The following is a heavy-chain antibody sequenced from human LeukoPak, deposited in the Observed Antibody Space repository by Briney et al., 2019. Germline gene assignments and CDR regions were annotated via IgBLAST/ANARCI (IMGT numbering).Heavy chain of an antibody. D-gene: IGHD5/OR15-5a*01. Sequence: GGSLRRSCTTSGFTFGDYALRWVREAPGKGLEWVGFTRSIAYGGTTEYAASVKGRFTILREDSKSIAYLQMNSLRSEDTGMYFCTSDVSDGMDVWGQGTTVTVSS. CDR1: GFTFGDYA. J-gene: IGHJ6*02. CDR3: TSDVSDGMDV. V-gene: IGHV3-49*04. CDR2: TRSIAYGGTT.